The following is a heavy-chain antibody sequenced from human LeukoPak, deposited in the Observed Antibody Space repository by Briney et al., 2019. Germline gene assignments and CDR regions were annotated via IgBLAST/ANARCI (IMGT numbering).Heavy chain of an antibody. CDR1: GFTFGSYA. J-gene: IGHJ4*02. V-gene: IGHV3-23*01. CDR2: ISGSGTST. Sequence: GGSLRLSCAASGFTFGSYAMSWVRQAPGEGLDWVSSISGSGTSTYYADSVKGRFTISRDNSKNTLYLQMNSLRAEDTALYYCAKDASGIRGEFDYWGQGTLVTVSS. D-gene: IGHD3-10*01. CDR3: AKDASGIRGEFDY.